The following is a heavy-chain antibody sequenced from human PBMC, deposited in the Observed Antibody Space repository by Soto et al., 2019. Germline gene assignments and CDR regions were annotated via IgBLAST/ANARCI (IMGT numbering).Heavy chain of an antibody. Sequence: SETLSLTCIVSGASISSSSYYWRWIRQHPGKGLEWIGSIYYSGRTYYNPSFKSRVTISIDTSKNQFSLKLSSVTATDTAVYYCARQRTTVVTQAYIDHWGQGALVTVSS. CDR1: GASISSSSYY. J-gene: IGHJ4*02. CDR2: IYYSGRT. D-gene: IGHD2-21*02. V-gene: IGHV4-39*01. CDR3: ARQRTTVVTQAYIDH.